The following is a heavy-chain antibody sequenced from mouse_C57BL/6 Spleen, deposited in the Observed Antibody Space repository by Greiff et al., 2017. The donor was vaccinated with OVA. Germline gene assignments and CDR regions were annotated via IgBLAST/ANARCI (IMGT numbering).Heavy chain of an antibody. Sequence: DVKLVESEGGLVQPGSSMKLSCTASGFTFSDYYMAWVRQVPEKGLEWVANINYDGSSTYYLDSLKSRFIISRDNAKNILYLQMSSLKSEDTATYYCARDAYYSNYGYAMDYWGQGTSVTVSS. D-gene: IGHD2-5*01. CDR1: GFTFSDYY. V-gene: IGHV5-16*01. J-gene: IGHJ4*01. CDR2: INYDGSST. CDR3: ARDAYYSNYGYAMDY.